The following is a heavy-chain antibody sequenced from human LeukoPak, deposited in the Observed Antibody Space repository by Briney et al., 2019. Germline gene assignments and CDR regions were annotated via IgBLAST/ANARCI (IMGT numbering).Heavy chain of an antibody. CDR1: GFTVSDYS. D-gene: IGHD1-1*01. V-gene: IGHV3-7*01. J-gene: IGHJ4*02. CDR3: AKLLGDATTYDY. CDR2: IKRDESAI. Sequence: PGGSLRLSCAASGFTVSDYSMAWVRQAPGRGLEWVASIKRDESAIFYLASVKGRFTISRDNARNLLFLQMNTLRAEDTAVYYCAKLLGDATTYDYWGQGALVTVSS.